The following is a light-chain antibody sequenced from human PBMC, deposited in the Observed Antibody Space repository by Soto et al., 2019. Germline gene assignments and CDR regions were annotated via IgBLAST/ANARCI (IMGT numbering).Light chain of an antibody. Sequence: EIGMTQSPTTLSVSPGERASLSCRASQSVGSKLIWYQHKPGQAPRLLIYGASARATGIPARFSDSGSGTEFTLTISSVQSEDSATYYCQERSKWPLYTFGQGTKLEIK. CDR2: GAS. V-gene: IGKV3-15*01. CDR3: QERSKWPLYT. J-gene: IGKJ2*01. CDR1: QSVGSK.